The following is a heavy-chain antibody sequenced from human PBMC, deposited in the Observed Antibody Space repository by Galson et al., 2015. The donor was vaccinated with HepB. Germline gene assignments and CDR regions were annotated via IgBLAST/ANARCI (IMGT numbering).Heavy chain of an antibody. J-gene: IGHJ6*02. V-gene: IGHV3-66*02. D-gene: IGHD4-17*01. CDR1: GFTVSSNY. CDR3: ARDQGDDYVNYYYYHGMDV. Sequence: SLRLSCAASGFTVSSNYMSWVRQAPGKGLEWVPVIDSGGRTHYADSVKGRFTISRDNSKNTLYLKVNSLRAEDTAVYYCARDQGDDYVNYYYYHGMDVWGQGTTVTVSS. CDR2: IDSGGRT.